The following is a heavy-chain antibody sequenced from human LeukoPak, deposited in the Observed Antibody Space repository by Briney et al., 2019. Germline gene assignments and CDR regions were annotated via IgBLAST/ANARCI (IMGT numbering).Heavy chain of an antibody. V-gene: IGHV4-39*07. CDR3: ARDYRFGELLSPHFDY. CDR1: GGSISSSSYY. J-gene: IGHJ4*02. Sequence: SETLSLTCTVSGGSISSSSYYWGWIRQPPGKGLEWIGSIYYSGSTYYNPSLKSRVTISVVTSKNQFSLKLSSVTAADTAVYYCARDYRFGELLSPHFDYWGQGTLVTVSS. CDR2: IYYSGST. D-gene: IGHD3-10*01.